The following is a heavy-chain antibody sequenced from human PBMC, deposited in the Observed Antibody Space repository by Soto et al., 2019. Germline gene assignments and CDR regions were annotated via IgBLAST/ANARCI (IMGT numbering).Heavy chain of an antibody. CDR2: IWYDGSNK. Sequence: QVQLVESGGGVVQPGRSLRLSCAASGFTFSSYGMHWVRQAPGKGLEWVAVIWYDGSNKYYADSVKGRFTISRDNSKNTLYLQMNRMRAEDTAVYYWARDRRAGTLGGLDYWGQGTLVTVSS. V-gene: IGHV3-33*01. CDR3: ARDRRAGTLGGLDY. J-gene: IGHJ4*02. CDR1: GFTFSSYG. D-gene: IGHD6-13*01.